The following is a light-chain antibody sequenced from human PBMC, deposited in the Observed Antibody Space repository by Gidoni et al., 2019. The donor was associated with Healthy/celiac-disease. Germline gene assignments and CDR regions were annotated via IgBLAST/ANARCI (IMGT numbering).Light chain of an antibody. CDR2: DNK. CDR3: GTWDSSLSAVV. Sequence: QSVLTQPPSVSAAPGQKVTSSCSGSSSTIVNNYVSWYQQLPGPAPKLLIYDNKQRPSGIPDRFSGSKAGTSATLGLTGLQPGDEADYYCGTWDSSLSAVVFGGGTKLTVL. CDR1: SSTIVNNY. V-gene: IGLV1-51*01. J-gene: IGLJ2*01.